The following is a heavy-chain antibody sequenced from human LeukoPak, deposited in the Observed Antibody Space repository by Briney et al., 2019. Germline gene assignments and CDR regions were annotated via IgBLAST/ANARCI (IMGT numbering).Heavy chain of an antibody. D-gene: IGHD2-15*01. CDR2: MNPNSGNT. Sequence: ASVKVSCKASGYTFSSYDINWVRQATGQGLEWMGWMNPNSGNTGYAQKFQGRVTMTRNTSISTAYMELSSLRSEDTAVYYCARSAPYCSCGSCYRWWFDPWGQGTLVTVSS. V-gene: IGHV1-8*01. CDR3: ARSAPYCSCGSCYRWWFDP. J-gene: IGHJ5*02. CDR1: GYTFSSYD.